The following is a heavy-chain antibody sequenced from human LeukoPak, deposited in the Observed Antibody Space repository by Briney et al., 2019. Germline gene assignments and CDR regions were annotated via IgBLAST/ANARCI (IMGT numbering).Heavy chain of an antibody. D-gene: IGHD3-10*01. CDR2: ISYDGSNK. V-gene: IGHV3-30*03. CDR3: AAEGGPMVRGVLFDY. CDR1: GFTFSSYG. Sequence: GGSLRLSCAASGFTFSSYGMHWVRRAPGKGLEWVAVISYDGSNKYYADSVKGRFTISRDNSKNTLYLQMNSLRAEDTAVYYCAAEGGPMVRGVLFDYWGQGTLVTVSS. J-gene: IGHJ4*02.